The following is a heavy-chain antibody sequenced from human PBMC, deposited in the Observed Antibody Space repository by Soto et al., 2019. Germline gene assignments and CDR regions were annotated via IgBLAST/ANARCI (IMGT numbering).Heavy chain of an antibody. J-gene: IGHJ5*02. Sequence: QVQLQQWGAGLLKPSETLSLTCAVYGGSFSGYYWNWIRQSPGKGLEWIGEINHSGSSNYNPSLKSRVTISVDKSKNQFSLKLSSVTAADTAVYYCARYKTVTSFRRDRGLNWFDPWGQGTLVTVSS. CDR3: ARYKTVTSFRRDRGLNWFDP. CDR2: INHSGSS. V-gene: IGHV4-34*01. CDR1: GGSFSGYY. D-gene: IGHD4-4*01.